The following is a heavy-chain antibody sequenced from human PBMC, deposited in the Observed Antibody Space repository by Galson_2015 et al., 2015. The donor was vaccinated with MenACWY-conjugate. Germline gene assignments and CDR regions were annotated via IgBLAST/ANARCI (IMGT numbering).Heavy chain of an antibody. J-gene: IGHJ4*02. D-gene: IGHD2-21*02. Sequence: SLRLSCAASGFTFSSYGMHWVRQAPGKGLEWVAVISYDGSNKYYADSVKGRFTISRDNSKNTLYLQMNSLRAEDTAVYYCAKARRGRVVVTVTTDYWGQGTLVTVSS. CDR3: AKARRGRVVVTVTTDY. CDR1: GFTFSSYG. V-gene: IGHV3-30*18. CDR2: ISYDGSNK.